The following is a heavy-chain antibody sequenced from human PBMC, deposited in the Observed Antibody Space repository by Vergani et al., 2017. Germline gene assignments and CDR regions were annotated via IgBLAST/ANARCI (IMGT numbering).Heavy chain of an antibody. CDR3: ARHLRQLARNDVFDI. J-gene: IGHJ3*02. V-gene: IGHV4-39*01. Sequence: QLQLQESGPRLVKPSETLSLTFSLSGMSISNNNYYWGWIRQPPGKGLEWIGSIYDSRNNNYSLSLKSRVSISVDTSNNQFSLNLTSVTAADTAVYYCARHLRQLARNDVFDIWGHGTLVTVSS. CDR2: IYDSRNN. CDR1: GMSISNNNYY. D-gene: IGHD6-6*01.